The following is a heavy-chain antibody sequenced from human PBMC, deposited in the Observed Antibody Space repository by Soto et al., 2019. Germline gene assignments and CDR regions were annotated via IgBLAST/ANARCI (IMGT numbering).Heavy chain of an antibody. D-gene: IGHD6-19*01. Sequence: PGESLKISCKGSGYSFTSYWIGWVRQMPGKGLEWMGIIYPGDSDTRYSPSFQGQVTISADKSISTAYLQWSSLKASDTAMYYCARHPPAYSSGRYEDYYYGMDVWGQGTTVTVSS. CDR1: GYSFTSYW. CDR3: ARHPPAYSSGRYEDYYYGMDV. V-gene: IGHV5-51*01. J-gene: IGHJ6*02. CDR2: IYPGDSDT.